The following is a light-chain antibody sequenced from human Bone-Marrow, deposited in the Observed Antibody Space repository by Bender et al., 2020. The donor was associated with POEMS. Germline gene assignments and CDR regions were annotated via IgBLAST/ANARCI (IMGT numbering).Light chain of an antibody. Sequence: QSVLTQPPSASGTPGQRVTISCSGSSSNIGNHGVNWYQQLPGEAPKLLIYYDDLLTPGVSDRFSASKSGTSASLAISELQSEDEAVNYCSDWDDSLSGWVCGGGTKLTVL. CDR2: YDD. J-gene: IGLJ3*02. CDR1: SSNIGNHG. CDR3: SDWDDSLSGWV. V-gene: IGLV1-36*01.